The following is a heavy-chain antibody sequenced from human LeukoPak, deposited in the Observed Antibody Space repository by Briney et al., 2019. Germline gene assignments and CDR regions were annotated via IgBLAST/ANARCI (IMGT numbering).Heavy chain of an antibody. V-gene: IGHV1-69*05. CDR3: AARGYDYYFDY. CDR2: IIPIFGTA. Sequence: SVKVSCKASGGTFSSYAISWVRQAPGQGLGWMGGIIPIFGTANYAQKFQGRVTITTDESTSTAYMELSSLRSEDTAVYYCAARGYDYYFDYWGQGTLVTVSS. CDR1: GGTFSSYA. D-gene: IGHD5-12*01. J-gene: IGHJ4*02.